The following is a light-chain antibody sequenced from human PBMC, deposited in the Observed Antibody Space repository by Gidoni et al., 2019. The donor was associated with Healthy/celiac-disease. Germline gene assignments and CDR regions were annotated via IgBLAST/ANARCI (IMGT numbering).Light chain of an antibody. CDR2: GAS. Sequence: EIVLTHSPGTLSFSPGERATLSCRASQGVSSSYLAWYQQKLGQAPKLLIYGASSRATGTPDRFGGSGSGTDFTLTISRLEPEDFAVYYCQQYGTSPWTFGQGTKVEIK. V-gene: IGKV3-20*01. CDR3: QQYGTSPWT. CDR1: QGVSSSY. J-gene: IGKJ1*01.